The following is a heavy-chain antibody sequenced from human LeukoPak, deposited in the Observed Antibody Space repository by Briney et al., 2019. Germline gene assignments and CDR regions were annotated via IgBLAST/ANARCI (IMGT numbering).Heavy chain of an antibody. CDR3: ARGGNRFGGFYSDH. V-gene: IGHV4-31*03. D-gene: IGHD3-10*01. CDR1: GDSDSSAEHY. CDR2: IRHTEGT. Sequence: SQTLSLTFTVSGDSDSSAEHYWSWIRQLPGKGLEWIGFIRHTEGTRQNPSLKNRAAVSLDASKNQFALKLSSVSAADTAVYYCARGGNRFGGFYSDHWGQGILVTVSS. J-gene: IGHJ4*02.